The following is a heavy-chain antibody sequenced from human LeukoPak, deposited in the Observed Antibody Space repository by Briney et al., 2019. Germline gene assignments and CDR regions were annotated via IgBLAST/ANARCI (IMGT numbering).Heavy chain of an antibody. D-gene: IGHD4-17*01. CDR3: ARILSWVTTATRQTNYYMDV. CDR1: AGSISSSSYY. Sequence: SETLSLTCTVSAGSISSSSYYWCWIRQPPGKGLEWIGSIYYNVSTYYNPSIKSRVTISVDTSKHQSSLKLSSVTAADTAVYFCARILSWVTTATRQTNYYMDVWGKGATVTVSS. CDR2: IYYNVST. J-gene: IGHJ6*03. V-gene: IGHV4-39*07.